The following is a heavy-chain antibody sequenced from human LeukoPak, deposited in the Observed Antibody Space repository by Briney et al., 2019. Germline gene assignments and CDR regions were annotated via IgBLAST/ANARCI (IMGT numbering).Heavy chain of an antibody. CDR2: ISYGGSNK. Sequence: GGSLRLSCTASGFTFSSYAMHWVRQAPGKGLEWVAVISYGGSNKYYADSVKGRFTISRDNSKNTLYLQMNSLRAEDTAVYYCARPPPGTPYYFDYWGQGTLVTVSS. CDR1: GFTFSSYA. V-gene: IGHV3-30-3*01. J-gene: IGHJ4*02. CDR3: ARPPPGTPYYFDY. D-gene: IGHD3-10*01.